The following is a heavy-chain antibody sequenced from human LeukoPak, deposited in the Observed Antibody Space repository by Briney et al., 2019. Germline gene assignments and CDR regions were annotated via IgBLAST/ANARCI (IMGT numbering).Heavy chain of an antibody. CDR2: ISAYNGNT. Sequence: ASVKVSCKASGYTFTSYGISWVRQAPGQGLEWMGWISAYNGNTNYAQKLQGRVTMTTDTSTSTAYMELRSLRSDDTAVYYCARYRGGSYYFPFPKTWFDPWGQGTLVTVSS. V-gene: IGHV1-18*01. J-gene: IGHJ5*02. CDR3: ARYRGGSYYFPFPKTWFDP. CDR1: GYTFTSYG. D-gene: IGHD1-26*01.